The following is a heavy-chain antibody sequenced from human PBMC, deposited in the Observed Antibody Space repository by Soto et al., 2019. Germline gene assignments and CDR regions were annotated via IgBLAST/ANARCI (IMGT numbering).Heavy chain of an antibody. CDR1: GGSISSSNW. CDR3: ARDTTDPFEVPAARYYYGMDV. J-gene: IGHJ6*02. D-gene: IGHD2-2*01. Sequence: QVQLQESGPGLVKPSGTLSLTCAVSGGSISSSNWWSWVRQPPGKGLEWIGEIYHSGSTNYNPSLKCRVPLSVDKSKNQFSLKLSSVTAADTAVYYCARDTTDPFEVPAARYYYGMDVWGQGTTVTVSS. V-gene: IGHV4-4*02. CDR2: IYHSGST.